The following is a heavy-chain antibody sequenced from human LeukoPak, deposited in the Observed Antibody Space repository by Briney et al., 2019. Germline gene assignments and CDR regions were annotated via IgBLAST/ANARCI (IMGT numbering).Heavy chain of an antibody. D-gene: IGHD5-12*01. CDR2: IWYDGSSE. J-gene: IGHJ6*02. V-gene: IGHV3-33*01. Sequence: PGGSLRLSCEPSGFTFSSYGMHWVRQAPGKGLEWVSVIWYDGSSEYYAVSVKGRFTISRDNSKNTLYLQMNNLRAEDTAVYYCARDKRVGYDYNYYYGMDVWGQGTTVTVSS. CDR1: GFTFSSYG. CDR3: ARDKRVGYDYNYYYGMDV.